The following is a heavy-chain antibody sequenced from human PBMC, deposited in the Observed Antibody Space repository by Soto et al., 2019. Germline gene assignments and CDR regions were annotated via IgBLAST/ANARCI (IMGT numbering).Heavy chain of an antibody. CDR2: IYYSGST. V-gene: IGHV4-31*03. J-gene: IGHJ4*02. D-gene: IGHD3-22*01. CDR1: GGSISSGGYY. Sequence: QVQLQESGPGLVKPSQTLSLTCTVTGGSISSGGYYWSWIRQHPGKGLEWIGYIYYSGSTYYNPSLKGRGTLSVVTSKNHFSLKLSSVTAADTAVYYCAKGSSGYPADYWGQGTLVTVSS. CDR3: AKGSSGYPADY.